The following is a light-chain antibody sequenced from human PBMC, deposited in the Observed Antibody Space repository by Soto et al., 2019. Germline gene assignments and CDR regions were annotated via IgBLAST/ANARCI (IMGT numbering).Light chain of an antibody. CDR2: EVS. CDR3: CSYAGSSTLV. Sequence: QSALTQPASVSGSPGQSITISCTGTSSDVGSYNLVSWYQQHPGKAPKLMIYEVSKRPSGVSNRFSGPKSGNTASLTMSGLQAENEADYYCCSYAGSSTLVFGGGTKLTVL. CDR1: SSDVGSYNL. J-gene: IGLJ2*01. V-gene: IGLV2-23*02.